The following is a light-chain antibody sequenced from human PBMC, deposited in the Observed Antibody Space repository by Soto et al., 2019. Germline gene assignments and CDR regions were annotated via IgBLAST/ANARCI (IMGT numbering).Light chain of an antibody. CDR1: QSLSGSY. J-gene: IGKJ1*01. V-gene: IGKV3-11*01. CDR2: DAS. Sequence: EIVMTQSPATLSVSPGERATLSCRASQSLSGSYLAWYQQKPGQAPRLLIYDASNRAAGIPARFSGSGSGTDFTLTITSLEPEDFAFYYCHQRQRWPRTFGQGTKVDIK. CDR3: HQRQRWPRT.